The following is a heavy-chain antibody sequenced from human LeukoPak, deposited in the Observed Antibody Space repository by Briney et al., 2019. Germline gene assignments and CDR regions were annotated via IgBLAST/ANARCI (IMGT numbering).Heavy chain of an antibody. D-gene: IGHD3-3*01. CDR2: ISAYNGNT. CDR3: ARVWLFRGRCLEWRHGMDV. Sequence: ASVKVSCKASGYTFTSYGISWVRQAPGQGLEWMGWISAYNGNTNYAQKLQGRVTMTTDTSTSTAYMELRSLRSDDTAVYYCARVWLFRGRCLEWRHGMDVWGQGTTVTVSS. J-gene: IGHJ6*02. V-gene: IGHV1-18*01. CDR1: GYTFTSYG.